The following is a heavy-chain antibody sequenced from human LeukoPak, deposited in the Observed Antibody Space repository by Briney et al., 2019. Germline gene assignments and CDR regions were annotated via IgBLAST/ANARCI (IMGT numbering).Heavy chain of an antibody. CDR3: AKENWRLDY. V-gene: IGHV3-23*01. CDR1: GFSFSTYA. J-gene: IGHJ4*02. Sequence: GGSLRLSCAASGFSFSTYAMSWVRQAPGKGLEWVSTISGSGDNTYYADSLKGRFTISRDSSKNTLYLQMNSLRAEDAAVYYCAKENWRLDYWGQGTLVTVSS. D-gene: IGHD1-1*01. CDR2: ISGSGDNT.